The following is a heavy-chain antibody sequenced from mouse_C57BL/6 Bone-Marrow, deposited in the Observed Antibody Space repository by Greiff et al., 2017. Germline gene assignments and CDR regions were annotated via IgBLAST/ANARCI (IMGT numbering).Heavy chain of an antibody. CDR1: GFTFSDYG. CDR2: ISSGSSTI. Sequence: EVMLVESGGGLVKPGGSLKLSCAASGFTFSDYGMHWVRQAPEKGLEWVAYISSGSSTIYYAGTVKGRFTISRDNAKNTLFLQMTSLRSEDTAMYYCARQGLRAMDYWGQGTSVTVSS. D-gene: IGHD3-3*01. CDR3: ARQGLRAMDY. V-gene: IGHV5-17*01. J-gene: IGHJ4*01.